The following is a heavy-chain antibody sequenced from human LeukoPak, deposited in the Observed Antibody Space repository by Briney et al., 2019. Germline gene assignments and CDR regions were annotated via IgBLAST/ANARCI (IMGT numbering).Heavy chain of an antibody. D-gene: IGHD6-13*01. CDR2: ISGSSTYI. J-gene: IGHJ4*02. CDR1: GFTFSSYT. V-gene: IGHV3-21*01. Sequence: GGSLRLSCAASGFTFSSYTMNWVRQAPGMGLEWVSSISGSSTYIYYADSVKGRFIISRDNAKSSLYLQMDSLTAEDTAVYYCARDLFGSSWYRGLDWGQGTLVTVSS. CDR3: ARDLFGSSWYRGLD.